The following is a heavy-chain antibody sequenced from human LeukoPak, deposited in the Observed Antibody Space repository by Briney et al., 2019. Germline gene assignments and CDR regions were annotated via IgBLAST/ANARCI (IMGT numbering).Heavy chain of an antibody. Sequence: GGSLRLSCAASGFTFSSYSMIWVRQAPGKGLEWVSSISSSSRYRYYADSVKGRFTISRDNAKNSLYLQMNSLRAEDTAVCYCARVKEASALDIWGQGTMVTVSS. V-gene: IGHV3-21*01. CDR3: ARVKEASALDI. J-gene: IGHJ3*02. CDR1: GFTFSSYS. D-gene: IGHD5-12*01. CDR2: ISSSSRYR.